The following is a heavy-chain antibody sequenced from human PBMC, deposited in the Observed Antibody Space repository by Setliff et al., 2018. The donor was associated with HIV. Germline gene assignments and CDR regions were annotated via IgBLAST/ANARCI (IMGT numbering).Heavy chain of an antibody. J-gene: IGHJ3*02. Sequence: ASVKVSCKASGYSFTGHYIHWVRQAPGQGLEWLGRIDPNSGGTKYAQKFQGRVTMTRDTSITTAYMELSRLRSDDTAVYYCASKGGSGNYPDSDAFDIWGQATLVTVSS. CDR1: GYSFTGHY. D-gene: IGHD3-10*01. V-gene: IGHV1-2*06. CDR3: ASKGGSGNYPDSDAFDI. CDR2: IDPNSGGT.